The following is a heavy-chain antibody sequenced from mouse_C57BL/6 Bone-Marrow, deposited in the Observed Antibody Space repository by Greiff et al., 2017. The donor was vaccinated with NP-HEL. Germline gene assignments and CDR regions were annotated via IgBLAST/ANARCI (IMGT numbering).Heavy chain of an antibody. CDR3: AGGECLILRGNFDV. CDR2: IHPNSGST. V-gene: IGHV1-64*01. Sequence: QVQLKQPGAELVKPGASVKLSCKASGYTFTSYWMHWVKQRPGQGLEWIGMIHPNSGSTNYNEKFKSKATLTVDKSSSTAYMQLSSLTSEDSAVYYCAGGECLILRGNFDVWGTGTTVTVSS. CDR1: GYTFTSYW. J-gene: IGHJ1*03. D-gene: IGHD1-1*01.